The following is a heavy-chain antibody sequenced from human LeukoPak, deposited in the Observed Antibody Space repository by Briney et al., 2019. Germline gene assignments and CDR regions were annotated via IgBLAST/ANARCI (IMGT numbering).Heavy chain of an antibody. D-gene: IGHD6-13*01. CDR3: TTAGGNGYSSSWYTFGY. CDR2: IKSKTDGGTT. J-gene: IGHJ4*02. V-gene: IGHV3-15*01. CDR1: GFTSSNAW. Sequence: PGGSLRLSCAASGFTSSNAWMSWVSQAPGKGLEWVGRIKSKTDGGTTDYAAPVKGRFTISRDDAKNTLYLQMNSLKTEDTAVYYCTTAGGNGYSSSWYTFGYWGQGTLVTVSS.